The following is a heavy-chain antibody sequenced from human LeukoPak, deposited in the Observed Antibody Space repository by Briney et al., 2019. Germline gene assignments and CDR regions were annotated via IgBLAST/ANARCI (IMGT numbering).Heavy chain of an antibody. V-gene: IGHV3-69-1*01. CDR2: ISSSSYI. CDR1: GFTFSDYY. CDR3: ARVDTAVDSFDY. D-gene: IGHD5-18*01. J-gene: IGHJ4*02. Sequence: GGSLRLSCAASGFTFSDYYMSWIRQAPGKGLEWVSAISSSSYIYYADSVKGRFSISRGNAKNSLYLQMNSLRAEDTAVYYCARVDTAVDSFDYWGQGTLVTVSS.